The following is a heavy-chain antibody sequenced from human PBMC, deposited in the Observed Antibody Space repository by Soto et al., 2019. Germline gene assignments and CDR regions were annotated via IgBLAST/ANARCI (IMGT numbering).Heavy chain of an antibody. D-gene: IGHD3-10*01. Sequence: EVQLVESGGNLVQPGGSLRLSCAASGFTFSSYWIHWVRQPSGKGLLWVSRINTDGSTTNYADSVKGRFTISRDNAKNTLYLQMNSLRAEDTAVYYCARGASGNYYLDYWGQGALVTISS. CDR2: INTDGSTT. V-gene: IGHV3-74*01. CDR3: ARGASGNYYLDY. J-gene: IGHJ4*02. CDR1: GFTFSSYW.